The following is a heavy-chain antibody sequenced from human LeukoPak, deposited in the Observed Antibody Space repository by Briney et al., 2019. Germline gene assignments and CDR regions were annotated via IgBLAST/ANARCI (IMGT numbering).Heavy chain of an antibody. J-gene: IGHJ4*02. Sequence: PGGSLRLSCAASGFTFDDYAMHWVRQAPGKGLEWVSGISWNSGSIGYADSVKGRFTISRDNAKNSLYLQMNSLRAEDTAVCYCVRGGYRGLDYEYWGQGTLVTVSS. D-gene: IGHD5-12*01. CDR2: ISWNSGSI. CDR1: GFTFDDYA. CDR3: VRGGYRGLDYEY. V-gene: IGHV3-9*01.